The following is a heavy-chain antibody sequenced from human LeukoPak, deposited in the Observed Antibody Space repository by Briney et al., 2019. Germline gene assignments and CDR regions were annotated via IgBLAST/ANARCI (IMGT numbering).Heavy chain of an antibody. V-gene: IGHV3-23*01. CDR2: ISPSGDIT. J-gene: IGHJ6*03. Sequence: GGSLRLSCAGYGFTFSNHGMDWVRQAPGQGLEWVSGISPSGDITYYADSVKGRFTISRDNAKNTLYLQMNSLRAEDTAVYYCARDGAGSSLYMDVWGKGTTVTVSS. CDR3: ARDGAGSSLYMDV. D-gene: IGHD6-6*01. CDR1: GFTFSNHG.